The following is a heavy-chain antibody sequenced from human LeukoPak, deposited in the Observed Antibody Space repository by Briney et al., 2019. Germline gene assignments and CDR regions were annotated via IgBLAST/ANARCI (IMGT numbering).Heavy chain of an antibody. CDR2: IKKDGSAK. Sequence: PGGSLRLSCAASGFTFSSYWMSWVRQAPGKGLEWVANIKKDGSAKYYVDSVKGRFTPSRDNAKNSLDLQMNSLRAEDTAVYYCARVDTGDAFDIWGQGTLVTVSS. CDR1: GFTFSSYW. D-gene: IGHD7-27*01. V-gene: IGHV3-7*05. J-gene: IGHJ3*02. CDR3: ARVDTGDAFDI.